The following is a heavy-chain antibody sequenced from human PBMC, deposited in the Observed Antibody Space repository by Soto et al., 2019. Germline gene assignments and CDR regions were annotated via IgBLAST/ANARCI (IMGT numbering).Heavy chain of an antibody. D-gene: IGHD5-18*01. CDR3: GRGTAFDL. V-gene: IGHV3-23*01. Sequence: EVQLLESGGGLVQPGGSLRLSCAATGFTFNSYAMSWVRQAPGKGLEWVSVIRGSGYNTYYADSVKGPFTLSRDKSKNALYLQRTGRRAEDTAVYYCGRGTAFDLWGQGTLVTVSS. CDR2: IRGSGYNT. J-gene: IGHJ4*02. CDR1: GFTFNSYA.